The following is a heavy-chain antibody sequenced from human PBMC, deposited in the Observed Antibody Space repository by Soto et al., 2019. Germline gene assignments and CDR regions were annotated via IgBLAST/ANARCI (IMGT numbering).Heavy chain of an antibody. D-gene: IGHD6-13*01. V-gene: IGHV3-15*07. CDR1: GFTFSNAW. CDR2: IKSKTDGGTA. CDR3: VAAAAISYIHSGMDV. Sequence: GGSLRLSCAASGFTFSNAWMNWVRQTPGKGLEWVGRIKSKTDGGTADYAAPVKGRFTISRDDSKNTLYLQMDSLKTEDTAVYYCVAAAAISYIHSGMDVWGEGTLVTVSS. J-gene: IGHJ4*02.